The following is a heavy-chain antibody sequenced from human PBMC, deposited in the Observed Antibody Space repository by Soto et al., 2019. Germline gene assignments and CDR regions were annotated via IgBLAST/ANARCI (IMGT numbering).Heavy chain of an antibody. CDR2: ISGSGGST. Sequence: EVQLLESGGGLVQPGGSLRLSCAASGFTFSSYAMSWVLQAPGKGLEWVSAISGSGGSTYYADSVKGRFTISRDNSKNTLYLQMNSLRAEDTAVYYCAKDRSGVYDYIWGSYRSGWFDPWGQGTLVTVSS. D-gene: IGHD3-16*02. CDR1: GFTFSSYA. V-gene: IGHV3-23*01. J-gene: IGHJ5*02. CDR3: AKDRSGVYDYIWGSYRSGWFDP.